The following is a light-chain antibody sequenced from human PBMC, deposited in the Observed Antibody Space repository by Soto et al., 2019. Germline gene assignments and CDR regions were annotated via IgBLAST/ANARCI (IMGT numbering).Light chain of an antibody. V-gene: IGKV1-39*01. CDR1: QSINNY. CDR3: QESFGPLTIT. J-gene: IGKJ5*01. Sequence: DLQMTQSPSSLSASVGDRVTITCRASQSINNYLNWYQQKPGKAPQLLIYAASNLQSGVPSRFSGSGSGTDFTLTIRSIQPEDFATYYCQESFGPLTITFGQGTRLE. CDR2: AAS.